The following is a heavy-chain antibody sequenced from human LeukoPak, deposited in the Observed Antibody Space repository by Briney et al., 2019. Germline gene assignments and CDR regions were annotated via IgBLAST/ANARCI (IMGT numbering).Heavy chain of an antibody. D-gene: IGHD2-21*01. Sequence: PSQTLSLTCNVSGDSISSYYWSCLRQPGGKALEWIGRIYTSGYTNYNPSLESRVTMSIDTAKSQFSLKLSSVTAADTAVYYCARVHIVTGTYFDSWGLGALVTVSS. CDR1: GDSISSYY. V-gene: IGHV4-4*07. J-gene: IGHJ4*02. CDR3: ARVHIVTGTYFDS. CDR2: IYTSGYT.